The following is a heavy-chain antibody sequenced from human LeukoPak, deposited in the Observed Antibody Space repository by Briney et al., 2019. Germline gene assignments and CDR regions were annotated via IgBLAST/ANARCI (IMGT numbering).Heavy chain of an antibody. V-gene: IGHV3-23*01. J-gene: IGHJ4*02. CDR2: ISGSGGST. D-gene: IGHD5-18*01. Sequence: GGSLRLSCAASGFTFSSYAMSWVRQAPGKGLEWVSAISGSGGSTYYADSVKGRFTISRDDSKNTLYLQMNSLRAEDTAVYYCAKDSRGYSYGALDYWGQGTLVTVSS. CDR1: GFTFSSYA. CDR3: AKDSRGYSYGALDY.